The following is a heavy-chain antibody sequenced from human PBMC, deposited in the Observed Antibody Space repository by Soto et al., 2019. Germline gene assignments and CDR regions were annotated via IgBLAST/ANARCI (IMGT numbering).Heavy chain of an antibody. CDR3: ARLGYYYESSGYYRMDHFDD. D-gene: IGHD3-22*01. V-gene: IGHV4-4*02. J-gene: IGHJ4*02. Sequence: SETLSLTCAVSGGSISSSNWWSWVRQPPGKGLEWIGEIYHSGSTNYNPSLKSRVTISVDKSKNQFSLKLSSVTAADTAVYYCARLGYYYESSGYYRMDHFDDWGQGTLVTVPS. CDR1: GGSISSSNW. CDR2: IYHSGST.